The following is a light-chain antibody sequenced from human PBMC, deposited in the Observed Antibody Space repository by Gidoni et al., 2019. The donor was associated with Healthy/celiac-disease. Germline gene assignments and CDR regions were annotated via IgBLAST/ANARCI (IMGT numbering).Light chain of an antibody. CDR2: GAS. CDR1: QAINSN. J-gene: IGKJ4*01. Sequence: EVVMTQSPAIVSVSPGDTATLTCRASQAINSNLAWYQQRPGQAPRLLIYGASTRATGSPARFSGSGSGTEFTLTISSLQFEDFAVYYCHQYRNWPSLTFGGGTKVDIK. V-gene: IGKV3-15*01. CDR3: HQYRNWPSLT.